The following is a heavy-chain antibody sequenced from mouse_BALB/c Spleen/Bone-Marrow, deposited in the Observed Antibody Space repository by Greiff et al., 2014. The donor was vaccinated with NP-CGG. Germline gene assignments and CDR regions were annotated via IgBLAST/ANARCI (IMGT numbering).Heavy chain of an antibody. J-gene: IGHJ2*01. Sequence: VQLQQSAAELARPGASVKMSCKASGYTFSSYTMHRVKQRPGQDLEWIGFINPSSDYTEYNQKFKDKTTLAADKSSNTAYMQLSSLTSEDSAVYYCAKPTVVAHFDYWGQGTTLTVSS. CDR1: GYTFSSYT. D-gene: IGHD1-1*01. CDR3: AKPTVVAHFDY. V-gene: IGHV1-4*02. CDR2: INPSSDYT.